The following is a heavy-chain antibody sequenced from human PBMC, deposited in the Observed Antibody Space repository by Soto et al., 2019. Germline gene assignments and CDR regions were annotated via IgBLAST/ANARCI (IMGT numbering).Heavy chain of an antibody. CDR2: MNPNSGNT. CDR1: GYTFTSYD. Sequence: ASVKGSCKASGYTFTSYDINWVRQATGQGLEWMGWMNPNSGNTGYAQKFQGRVTMTRNTSISTAYMELSSLRSEDTAVYYCARYPDALRYFDWPWFNHYYYGMDVWGQGTTVTGSS. D-gene: IGHD3-9*01. V-gene: IGHV1-8*02. J-gene: IGHJ6*02. CDR3: ARYPDALRYFDWPWFNHYYYGMDV.